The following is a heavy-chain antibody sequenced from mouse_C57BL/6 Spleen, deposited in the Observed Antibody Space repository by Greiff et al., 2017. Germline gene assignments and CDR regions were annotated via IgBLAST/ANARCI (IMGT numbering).Heavy chain of an antibody. J-gene: IGHJ4*01. Sequence: VKVVESGPGLVAPSPSLSITCTVSGFSLTSYGVHWVRQPPGKGLEWLVVIWSDGSTTYNSALKSRLSISKDNSKSQVFLKMNSLQTDDTAMYYWARHTYSYYAMDYWGQGTSVTVSS. V-gene: IGHV2-6-1*01. CDR1: GFSLTSYG. CDR3: ARHTYSYYAMDY. CDR2: IWSDGST. D-gene: IGHD5-1*01.